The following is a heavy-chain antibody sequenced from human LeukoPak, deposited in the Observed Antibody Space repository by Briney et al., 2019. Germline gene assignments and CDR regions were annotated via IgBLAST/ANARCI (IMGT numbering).Heavy chain of an antibody. CDR3: VKDLNGTWSFDY. CDR2: ISSNEYDT. D-gene: IGHD2-8*01. J-gene: IGHJ4*02. V-gene: IGHV3-64D*06. CDR1: GFTFGAYF. Sequence: GGSLRLSCSASGFTFGAYFMHWVRQAPGKGLQYVSSISSNEYDTYYADSVKGRFTISRDNSKNTLFPQMNNLRPEDTAVYYCVKDLNGTWSFDYWGQGTLVTVSS.